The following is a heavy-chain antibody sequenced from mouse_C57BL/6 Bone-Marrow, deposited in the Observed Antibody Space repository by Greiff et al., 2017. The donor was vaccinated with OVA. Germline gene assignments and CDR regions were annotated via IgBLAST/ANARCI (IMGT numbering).Heavy chain of an antibody. CDR1: GYTFTSYG. CDR3: ARPFTTVVAYYFDY. J-gene: IGHJ2*01. D-gene: IGHD1-1*01. V-gene: IGHV1-81*01. CDR2: IYPRSGNT. Sequence: VQLVESGAELARPGASVKLSCKASGYTFTSYGISWVKQRTGQGLEWIGEIYPRSGNTYYNEKFKGKATLTADKSSSTAYMELRSLTSEDSAVYFCARPFTTVVAYYFDYWGQGTTLTVSS.